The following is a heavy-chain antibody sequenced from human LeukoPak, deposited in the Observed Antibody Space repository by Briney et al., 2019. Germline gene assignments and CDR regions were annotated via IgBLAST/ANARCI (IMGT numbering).Heavy chain of an antibody. Sequence: PSETLSLTCTVSGGSISSYYWSWIRQPPGKGLEWIGYIYYSGSTNYNPSLKSRVTISVDTSKNQFSLKLSSVTAADTAVYYCARMYSNYYFDYWGQGTLVTVSS. CDR3: ARMYSNYYFDY. V-gene: IGHV4-59*08. J-gene: IGHJ4*02. CDR1: GGSISSYY. D-gene: IGHD4-11*01. CDR2: IYYSGST.